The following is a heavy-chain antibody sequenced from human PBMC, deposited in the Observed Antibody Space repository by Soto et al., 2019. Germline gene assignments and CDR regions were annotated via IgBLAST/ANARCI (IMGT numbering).Heavy chain of an antibody. CDR3: ARDDSGFSGSHYIDYFNY. D-gene: IGHD1-26*01. J-gene: IGHJ4*02. Sequence: ASVKVSCKASGGTFSSYAISWVRQAPGQGLEWMGIINPSGGGTSYAQKFQGRVTFTRDTSAGTVYMQLSSLTSEDTAVYYCARDDSGFSGSHYIDYFNYWGQGALVTVSS. CDR1: GGTFSSYA. V-gene: IGHV1-46*01. CDR2: INPSGGGT.